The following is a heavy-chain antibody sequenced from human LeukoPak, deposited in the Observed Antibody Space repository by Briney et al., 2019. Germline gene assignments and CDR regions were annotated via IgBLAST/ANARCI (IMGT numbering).Heavy chain of an antibody. J-gene: IGHJ4*02. CDR3: ARRAGAYSHPYDY. CDR1: GFTFSDYC. V-gene: IGHV3-11*01. CDR2: ISSSGSTI. Sequence: PGGSLRLSCAASGFTFSDYCMSWIRQAPGKGLEWVSYISSSGSTIYYADSVKGRFTISRDNAKNSLYLQMNSLRAEDTAVYYCARRAGAYSHPYDYWGQGTLVTVSS. D-gene: IGHD4/OR15-4a*01.